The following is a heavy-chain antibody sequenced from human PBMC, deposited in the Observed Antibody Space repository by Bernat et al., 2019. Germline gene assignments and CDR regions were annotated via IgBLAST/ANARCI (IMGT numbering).Heavy chain of an antibody. CDR2: IYYSGST. CDR3: ARQHCSSTSCYVGAYYYGMDV. D-gene: IGHD2-2*01. CDR1: GGSTSSSSYY. J-gene: IGHJ6*02. V-gene: IGHV4-39*01. Sequence: QLQLQESGPGLVKPSETLSLTCTVSGGSTSSSSYYWGWIRQPPGKGLEWIGSIYYSGSTYYNPSLKSRVTISVDTSKNQFSLKLSSVTAADTAVYYCARQHCSSTSCYVGAYYYGMDVWGQGTTVTVSS.